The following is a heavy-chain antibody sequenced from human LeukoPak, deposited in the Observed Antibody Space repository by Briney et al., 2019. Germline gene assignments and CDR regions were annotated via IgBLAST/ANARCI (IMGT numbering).Heavy chain of an antibody. Sequence: GGSLRLSCAASGFTVSSNYMSWVRQAPGKGLEWVSVIYSGGSTYYADSVKGRFTISRDNSKNTVFLQMSRLRPEDTAVYYCATTRGIFFYMDFWGKGATVIVSS. CDR3: ATTRGIFFYMDF. J-gene: IGHJ6*03. D-gene: IGHD3-3*02. V-gene: IGHV3-66*02. CDR1: GFTVSSNY. CDR2: IYSGGST.